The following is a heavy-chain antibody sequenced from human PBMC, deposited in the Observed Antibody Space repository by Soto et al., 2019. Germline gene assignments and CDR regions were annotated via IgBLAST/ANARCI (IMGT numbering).Heavy chain of an antibody. D-gene: IGHD5-18*01. CDR3: AETGGSGYGYDYFDY. V-gene: IGHV4-39*01. Sequence: TSETLSLTCTVSGGSISSSSYYWGWIRQPPGKGLEWIGSIYYSGSTYYNPSLKSRVTISVDTSRNQFSLKLSSVTAADTAVYYCAETGGSGYGYDYFDYWGQGSQVTVSS. CDR1: GGSISSSSYY. CDR2: IYYSGST. J-gene: IGHJ4*02.